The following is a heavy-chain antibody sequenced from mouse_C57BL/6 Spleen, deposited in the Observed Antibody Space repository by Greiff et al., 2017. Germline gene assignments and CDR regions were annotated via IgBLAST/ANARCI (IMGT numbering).Heavy chain of an antibody. CDR3: ARARGNFGFDY. Sequence: QVQLQQPGAELVMPGASVKLSCKASGYTFTSYWMHWVKQRPGQGLEWIGEIDPYGSYTNYNEKFKGKSTLTVDKSSSTAYMQLSSLTSEDSAVYYCARARGNFGFDYRGQGTTLTVAS. D-gene: IGHD2-1*01. J-gene: IGHJ2*01. CDR1: GYTFTSYW. CDR2: IDPYGSYT. V-gene: IGHV1-69*01.